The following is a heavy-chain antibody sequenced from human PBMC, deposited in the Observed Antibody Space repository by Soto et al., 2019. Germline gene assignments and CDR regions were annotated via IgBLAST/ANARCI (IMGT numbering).Heavy chain of an antibody. V-gene: IGHV1-69*02. CDR1: GGTFRNYP. CDR3: ARGPLVVFNDFES. Sequence: QVQLVQSGTEVKKPGSSVKVSCKASGGTFRNYPINWVRQAPGQGLEWMGSIFPLTDIPDYAQNFQARLTISADKSTSTAYMELSSLTSDDTAMYFCARGPLVVFNDFESWGQGTLVPVSS. J-gene: IGHJ4*02. CDR2: IFPLTDIP.